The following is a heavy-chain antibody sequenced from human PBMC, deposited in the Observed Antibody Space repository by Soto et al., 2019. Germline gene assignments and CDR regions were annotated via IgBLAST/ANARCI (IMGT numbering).Heavy chain of an antibody. J-gene: IGHJ6*02. Sequence: GASVKVSCKASGGTFSSYAISWVRQAPGQGLEWMGGIIPIFGTANYAQKFQGRVTITADESTSTAYMELSSLRSEDTAVYYCATVVAATSIYYYYGMDVWGQGTTVTRLL. CDR2: IIPIFGTA. CDR1: GGTFSSYA. D-gene: IGHD2-15*01. V-gene: IGHV1-69*13. CDR3: ATVVAATSIYYYYGMDV.